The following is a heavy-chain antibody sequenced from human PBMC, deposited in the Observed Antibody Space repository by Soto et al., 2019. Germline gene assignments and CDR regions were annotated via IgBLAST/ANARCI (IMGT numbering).Heavy chain of an antibody. J-gene: IGHJ6*02. CDR1: GGSISSGGYY. Sequence: QVQLQESGPGLVKPSQTLSLTCPVSGGSISSGGYYWSWIRQHPAKGLEGIGYIYYSGSTYYNPSLKSRVTISVDASKNQFSLKLSSVTAADAAVDYCARGSVRAGMDVWGQGTTVTVSS. V-gene: IGHV4-31*03. CDR2: IYYSGST. CDR3: ARGSVRAGMDV.